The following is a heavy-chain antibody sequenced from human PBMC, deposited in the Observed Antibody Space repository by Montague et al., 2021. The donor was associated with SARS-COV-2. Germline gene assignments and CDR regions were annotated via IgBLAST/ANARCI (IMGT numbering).Heavy chain of an antibody. CDR2: IDHTGDT. D-gene: IGHD3-22*01. CDR3: ARGTRVVGITPGFRW. Sequence: SETLSLTRAVSGGSFHIFSWGWIRQSPGKGLEWIGEIDHTGDTKYNPSLKSRVTISVDKSKNQFSLNVTSMTAADTAMYYCARGTRVVGITPGFRWWGQGTQVAVSS. J-gene: IGHJ4*02. CDR1: GGSFHIFS. V-gene: IGHV4-34*01.